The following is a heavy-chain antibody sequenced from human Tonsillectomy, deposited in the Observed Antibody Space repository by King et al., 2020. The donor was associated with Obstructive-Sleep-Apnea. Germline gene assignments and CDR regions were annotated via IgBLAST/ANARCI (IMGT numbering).Heavy chain of an antibody. J-gene: IGHJ4*02. CDR2: ISAYRGNT. Sequence: QLVQSGAEVKKPGASVKVSCKASGYTFSSYNISWVRQAPGQGLEWMGCISAYRGNTNYAQKVQGRVTMTTDTSTNTAYMELRSLTSDDTAVYYCARGKYIRSSLDYWGQGTLITVSS. CDR3: ARGKYIRSSLDY. CDR1: GYTFSSYN. V-gene: IGHV1-18*04. D-gene: IGHD6-6*01.